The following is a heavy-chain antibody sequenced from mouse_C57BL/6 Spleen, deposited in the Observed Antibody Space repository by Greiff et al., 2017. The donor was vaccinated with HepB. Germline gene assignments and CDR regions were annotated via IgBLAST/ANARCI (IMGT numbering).Heavy chain of an antibody. CDR2: IYPGDGDT. CDR3: ARWLLRGYFDY. D-gene: IGHD2-3*01. V-gene: IGHV1-80*01. CDR1: GYAFSSYW. Sequence: SGAELVKPGASVKISCKASGYAFSSYWMNWVKQRPGKGLEWIGQIYPGDGDTNYNGKFKGKATLTADKSSSTAYMQLSSLTSEDSAVYFCARWLLRGYFDYWGQGTTLTVSS. J-gene: IGHJ2*01.